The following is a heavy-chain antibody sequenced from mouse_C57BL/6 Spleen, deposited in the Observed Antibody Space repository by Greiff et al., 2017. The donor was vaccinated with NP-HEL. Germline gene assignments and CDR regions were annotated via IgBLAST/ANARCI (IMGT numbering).Heavy chain of an antibody. D-gene: IGHD1-1*01. CDR3: ARDNYGGYAMDY. V-gene: IGHV5-16*01. Sequence: EVKVVESEGGLVQPGSSMKLSCTASGFTFSDYYMAWVRQVPEKGLEWVANINYDGSSTYYLDSLKSRFIISRDNAKNILYLQMSSLKSEDTATYYCARDNYGGYAMDYWGQGTSVTVSS. CDR2: INYDGSST. J-gene: IGHJ4*01. CDR1: GFTFSDYY.